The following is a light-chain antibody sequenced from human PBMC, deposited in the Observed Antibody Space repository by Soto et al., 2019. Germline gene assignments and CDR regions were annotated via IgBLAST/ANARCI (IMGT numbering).Light chain of an antibody. CDR1: NLGTKS. Sequence: SYELTQPPSLSVAPGQTARISCGGNNLGTKSVHWYQQQPGQAPVMVVDDDTDRPSGIPERFSGTNSGNTATLTISRVEAGDEADYYCQVWDSSSDHWVFGGGTKLTVL. CDR3: QVWDSSSDHWV. V-gene: IGLV3-21*02. CDR2: DDT. J-gene: IGLJ3*02.